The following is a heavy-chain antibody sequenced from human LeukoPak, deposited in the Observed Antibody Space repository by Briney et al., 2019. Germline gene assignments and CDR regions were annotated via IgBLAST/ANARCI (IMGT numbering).Heavy chain of an antibody. J-gene: IGHJ6*02. CDR3: ASAASDNSSSWYVPYYYYGMDV. Sequence: GASVKVSCKASGGTFSSYAISWVRQAPGQGLEWMGGIIPIFGTANYAQKFQGRVTITTDESTSTAYMELSSLRSEDTAVYYCASAASDNSSSWYVPYYYYGMDVWGQGTTVTVSS. V-gene: IGHV1-69*05. CDR2: IIPIFGTA. CDR1: GGTFSSYA. D-gene: IGHD6-13*01.